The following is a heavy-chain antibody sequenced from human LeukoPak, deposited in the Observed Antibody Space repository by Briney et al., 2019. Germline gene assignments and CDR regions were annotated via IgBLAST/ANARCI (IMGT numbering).Heavy chain of an antibody. V-gene: IGHV4-30-2*02. J-gene: IGHJ4*02. CDR2: IYHSGST. Sequence: LQTLSLTCAVSGGSISSGGYSWSWIRQPPGKGLEWIGYIYHSGSTYYNPSLKSRVTISVDTSKNQFSLKLSSVTAADTAVYYCARGSGWELRFDYWGQGTLVTVSS. CDR1: GGSISSGGYS. D-gene: IGHD1-26*01. CDR3: ARGSGWELRFDY.